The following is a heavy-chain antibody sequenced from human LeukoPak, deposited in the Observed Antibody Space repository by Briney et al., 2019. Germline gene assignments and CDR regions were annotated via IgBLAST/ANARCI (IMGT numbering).Heavy chain of an antibody. J-gene: IGHJ4*02. D-gene: IGHD4-17*01. V-gene: IGHV3-74*01. CDR1: GFTFTSYW. CDR2: INTDGSRT. CDR3: ARDGLTTVTYDY. Sequence: GGSLRLSCAASGFTFTSYWMHWVRQAPGKGLVWVSLINTDGSRTSYADSVKGRFTISRGNAKNTLYLQMNSLRAADTAVYYCARDGLTTVTYDYWGQGTLVTVSS.